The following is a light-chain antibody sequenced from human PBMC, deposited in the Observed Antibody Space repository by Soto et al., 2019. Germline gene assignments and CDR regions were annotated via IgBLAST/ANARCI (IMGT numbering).Light chain of an antibody. V-gene: IGKV3D-7*01. CDR2: GAS. CDR3: QQDYSLPWT. CDR1: QSVSSSF. J-gene: IGKJ1*01. Sequence: EFVMTQSPATLSLSPGERATLSCRSSQSVSSSFLSWYQQKPGQTPRLLVYGASIRATGIPARFSGSGSGTAFTLTISSLQPEDFAVYYCQQDYSLPWTFGQGTKVDIK.